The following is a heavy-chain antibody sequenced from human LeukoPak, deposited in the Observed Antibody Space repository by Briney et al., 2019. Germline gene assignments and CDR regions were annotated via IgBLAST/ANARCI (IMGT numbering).Heavy chain of an antibody. Sequence: PGGSLRLSCAASGFTFSSYGMHWVRQAPGKGLEWVSVIYSGGSTYYADSVKGRFTISRDNSKNTLYLQMNSLRAEDTAVYYCARADYDFWSGSYYYYGMDVWGQGTTVTVSS. V-gene: IGHV3-66*01. CDR3: ARADYDFWSGSYYYYGMDV. J-gene: IGHJ6*02. CDR2: IYSGGST. D-gene: IGHD3-3*01. CDR1: GFTFSSYG.